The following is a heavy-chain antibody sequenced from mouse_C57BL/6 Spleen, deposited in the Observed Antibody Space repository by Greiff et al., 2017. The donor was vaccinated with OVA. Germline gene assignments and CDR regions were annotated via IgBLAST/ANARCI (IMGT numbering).Heavy chain of an antibody. J-gene: IGHJ4*01. CDR3: ASPPTIVTQYYARDY. CDR1: GYTFTDYY. Sequence: EVQLQQPGPELVKPGASVKISCKASGYTFTDYYMNWVRQSHGKSLEWIGDINPNNGGTSSNQKFKGKGTLTVDKSSSPAYMELLSLTSLDFAVYYCASPPTIVTQYYARDYRGQGTSVTVSS. D-gene: IGHD2-5*01. V-gene: IGHV1-26*01. CDR2: INPNNGGT.